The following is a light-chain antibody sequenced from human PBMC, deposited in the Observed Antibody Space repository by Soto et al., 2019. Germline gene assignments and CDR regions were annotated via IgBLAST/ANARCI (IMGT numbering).Light chain of an antibody. V-gene: IGLV6-57*01. CDR1: SGSIASNY. CDR2: EGN. J-gene: IGLJ3*02. Sequence: NFMLTQPHSVSASPGKTVTISCTRSSGSIASNYVQWYQQRPGSSPTPVIYEGNQRPSGVPDRFSGSIDSSSNSASLTISGLKTEEEADYYCQSYDSSNWVFGGGTKLTVL. CDR3: QSYDSSNWV.